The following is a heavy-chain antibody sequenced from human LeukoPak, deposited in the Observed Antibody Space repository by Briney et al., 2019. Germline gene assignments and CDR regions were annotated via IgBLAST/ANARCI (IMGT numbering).Heavy chain of an antibody. V-gene: IGHV3-11*01. D-gene: IGHD5-18*01. CDR1: GFTFSDYY. J-gene: IGHJ4*02. CDR3: ARDLNVDTAMGCDY. CDR2: ISSSGSTI. Sequence: GGSLRLSCAASGFTFSDYYMSWIRQAPGKGLEWVSYISSSGSTIYYADSVKGRFTISRDSAKNSLYLQMNSLRAEDTAVYYCARDLNVDTAMGCDYWGQGTLVTVSS.